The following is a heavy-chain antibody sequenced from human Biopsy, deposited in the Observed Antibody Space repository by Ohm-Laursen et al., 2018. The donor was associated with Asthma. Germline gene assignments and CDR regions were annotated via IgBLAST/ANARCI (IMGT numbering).Heavy chain of an antibody. CDR3: ARAYGGNFFSGAFDI. CDR1: GFTFSSYG. J-gene: IGHJ3*02. Sequence: SLRLSCTASGFTFSSYGMDWVRQAPGKGLEWVALMPYDGSIKDYADSVKGRVTISRDISKNTLSLQMNSLRAEDTAVYYCARAYGGNFFSGAFDIWGQGTMVTVSS. CDR2: MPYDGSIK. V-gene: IGHV3-30*03. D-gene: IGHD4-23*01.